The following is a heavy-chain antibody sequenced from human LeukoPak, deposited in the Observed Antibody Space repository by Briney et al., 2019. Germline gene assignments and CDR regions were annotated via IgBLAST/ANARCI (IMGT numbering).Heavy chain of an antibody. CDR3: AKDLGWELPAEAY. V-gene: IGHV3-23*01. D-gene: IGHD1-26*01. Sequence: GGSLRVSCVASGFTFKNYVMNWVRQAPGKGLEWLATIYGSGVSISYADSVKGRFTISRDNSNNTLYLQMNSLRAEDTAMYYCAKDLGWELPAEAYWGPGSLVTVSS. CDR2: IYGSGVSI. CDR1: GFTFKNYV. J-gene: IGHJ4*02.